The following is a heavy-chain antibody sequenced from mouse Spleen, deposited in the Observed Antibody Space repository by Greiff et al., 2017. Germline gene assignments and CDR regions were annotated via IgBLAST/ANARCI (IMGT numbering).Heavy chain of an antibody. J-gene: IGHJ3*01. D-gene: IGHD1-1*01. V-gene: IGHV5-17*01. CDR1: GFTFSDYG. CDR2: ISSGSSTI. Sequence: EVKLVESGGGLVKPGGSLKLSCAASGFTFSDYGMHWVRQAPEKGLEWVAYISSGSSTIYYADTVKGRFTISRDNAKNTLFLQMTSLRSEDTAMYYCARPPYYYDGSSLFAYWGQGTLVTVSA. CDR3: ARPPYYYDGSSLFAY.